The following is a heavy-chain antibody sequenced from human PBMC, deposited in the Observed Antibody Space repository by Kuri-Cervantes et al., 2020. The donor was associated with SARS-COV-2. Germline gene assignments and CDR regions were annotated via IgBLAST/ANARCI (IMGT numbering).Heavy chain of an antibody. CDR1: GYTFTSYG. V-gene: IGHV1-18*01. Sequence: ASVKVSCKASGYTFTSYGISWVRQAPGQGLEWMGWISAYNGNTNYAQKLQGRVTMTTDTSTSTAYMELRSLRSDDTAVYYCARGDIHLGYCSSTGCAYYFDYWGQGTLVTVSS. CDR2: ISAYNGNT. D-gene: IGHD2-2*01. CDR3: ARGDIHLGYCSSTGCAYYFDY. J-gene: IGHJ4*02.